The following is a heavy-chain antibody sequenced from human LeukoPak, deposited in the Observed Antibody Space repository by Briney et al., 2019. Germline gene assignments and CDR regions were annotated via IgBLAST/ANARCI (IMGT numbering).Heavy chain of an antibody. D-gene: IGHD2-21*02. V-gene: IGHV3-48*03. CDR1: GFTFSSYE. J-gene: IGHJ6*02. CDR3: ARERVVVTAPRHYYYGMDV. CDR2: ISSSGSTI. Sequence: GGSLRLSCAASGFTFSSYEMNWVRQAPGKGLEWVSYISSSGSTIYYADSVKGRFTISRDNAKNSLYLQMNSLRAEDTAVYYCARERVVVTAPRHYYYGMDVWGQGTTVTVSS.